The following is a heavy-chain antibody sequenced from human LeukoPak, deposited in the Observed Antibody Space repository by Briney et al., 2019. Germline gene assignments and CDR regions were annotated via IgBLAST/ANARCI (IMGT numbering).Heavy chain of an antibody. Sequence: ASVKVSCKASVYTFTTYDINWVRQATGQGLEWMGWMNPNSANTGYAQKFQGRVTITRNTSISTAYMELNSLRSDDTAVYYCARARLVRGPVTPLYYFDYWGQGVLVTVSS. V-gene: IGHV1-8*03. CDR1: VYTFTTYD. CDR2: MNPNSANT. CDR3: ARARLVRGPVTPLYYFDY. J-gene: IGHJ4*02. D-gene: IGHD2-8*02.